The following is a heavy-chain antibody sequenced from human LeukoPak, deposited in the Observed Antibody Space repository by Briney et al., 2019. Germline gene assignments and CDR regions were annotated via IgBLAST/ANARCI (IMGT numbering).Heavy chain of an antibody. Sequence: GVSLRLSCAASGFTFSSYAMSWVRQAPGKGLEWVSAISGSGGSTYYADSVKGRFTISRDNSKNTLYLQMNSLRAEDTAVYYCAKEISPLLWFGELFSNFDYWGQGTLVTVSS. CDR3: AKEISPLLWFGELFSNFDY. J-gene: IGHJ4*02. CDR2: ISGSGGST. D-gene: IGHD3-10*01. V-gene: IGHV3-23*01. CDR1: GFTFSSYA.